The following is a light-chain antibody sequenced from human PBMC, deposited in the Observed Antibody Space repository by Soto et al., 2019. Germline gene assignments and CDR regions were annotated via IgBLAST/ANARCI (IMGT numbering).Light chain of an antibody. V-gene: IGLV2-14*01. J-gene: IGLJ2*01. CDR2: EVI. Sequence: QSALTQPASVSGSPGQSITFPCTGTSSDVGGYDYVSWYQQHPGKVPKLIIYEVIKRPSGVSHRFSGSKSGNTASLTISGLQTEDGADYYRSSYTTSSALVFGGGTKVTVL. CDR3: SSYTTSSALV. CDR1: SSDVGGYDY.